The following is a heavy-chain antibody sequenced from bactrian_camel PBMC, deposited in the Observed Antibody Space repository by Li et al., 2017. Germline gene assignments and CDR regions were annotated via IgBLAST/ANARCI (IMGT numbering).Heavy chain of an antibody. J-gene: IGHJ4*01. CDR2: IESTGST. CDR3: ATDSSLILREGCTVSAEFLGS. Sequence: HVQLVESGGGSVQAGGSLRLSCTASGYAYAAYDFAWFHQAPGKEREGIAAIESTGSTSYADSVKGRFTISRGNVPNTVHLQMNSLKPEDTAMYYCATDSSLILREGCTVSAEFLGSWGQGTQVTVS. CDR1: GYAYAAYD. D-gene: IGHD6*01. V-gene: IGHV3S56*01.